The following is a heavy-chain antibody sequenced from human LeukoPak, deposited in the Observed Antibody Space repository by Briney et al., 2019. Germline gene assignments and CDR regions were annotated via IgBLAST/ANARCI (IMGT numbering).Heavy chain of an antibody. CDR1: GYSFATYW. Sequence: GESLKISCKGSGYSFATYWIGWVRQMPGKGLEWMGSIYPGDSDTTYSPSFQGQVTISADKSINTAYLQWSSLKASDTAMYFCARINYDFWSAYEYYFDYWGQGALVTVSS. CDR2: IYPGDSDT. D-gene: IGHD3-3*01. CDR3: ARINYDFWSAYEYYFDY. V-gene: IGHV5-51*01. J-gene: IGHJ4*02.